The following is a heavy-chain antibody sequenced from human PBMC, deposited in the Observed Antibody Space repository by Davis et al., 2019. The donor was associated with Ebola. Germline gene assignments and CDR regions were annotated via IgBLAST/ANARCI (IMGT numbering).Heavy chain of an antibody. D-gene: IGHD1-26*01. V-gene: IGHV1-2*02. CDR1: GYTFTGYY. J-gene: IGHJ3*01. Sequence: ASVKVSCKASGYTFTGYYIHWVRQAPGQGLEWLGWINPNTGGTTYAQKFQGRVTMTRDTSISTAYMDLSRLTSDDTAVYFCARESDAVGASTTDDAFDVWGQGTMFTVSS. CDR2: INPNTGGT. CDR3: ARESDAVGASTTDDAFDV.